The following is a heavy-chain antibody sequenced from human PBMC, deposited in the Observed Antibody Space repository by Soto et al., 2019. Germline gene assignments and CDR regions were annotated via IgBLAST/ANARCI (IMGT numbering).Heavy chain of an antibody. J-gene: IGHJ6*02. CDR3: ARESYVPLVYYYYYGMDV. D-gene: IGHD6-6*01. V-gene: IGHV3-21*01. CDR2: ISSSSSYI. CDR1: GFTFSSYS. Sequence: PGGSLRLSCAASGFTFSSYSMNLVRQAPGKGLECVSSISSSSSYIYYADSVKGRFTISRDNAKNSLYLQMNSLRAEDKAVYYCARESYVPLVYYYYYGMDVGGQGTTVTVSS.